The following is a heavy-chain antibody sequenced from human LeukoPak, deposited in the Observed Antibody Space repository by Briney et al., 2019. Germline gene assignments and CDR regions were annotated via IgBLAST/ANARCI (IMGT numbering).Heavy chain of an antibody. Sequence: SETLSLTCTVSGGSISSYYWSWIRQPAGKGLEWIGRIYTSGSTNYNPSLKSRVTMSVDTSKNQFFLKLSSVTAADTAVYYCARAPPNYDILTGYWGLGYMDVWGKGTTVTVSS. D-gene: IGHD3-9*01. J-gene: IGHJ6*03. CDR3: ARAPPNYDILTGYWGLGYMDV. CDR1: GGSISSYY. V-gene: IGHV4-4*07. CDR2: IYTSGST.